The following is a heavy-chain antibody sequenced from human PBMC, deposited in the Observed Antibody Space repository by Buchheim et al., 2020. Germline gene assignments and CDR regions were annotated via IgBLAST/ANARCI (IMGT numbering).Heavy chain of an antibody. CDR3: AIDGYCSGVSCSY. D-gene: IGHD2-15*01. CDR2: INHSGTT. Sequence: QVQLQQWGTGLLKPSETLSLTCAVYGGSFSTYYWNWIRQPPGKGLEWIGEINHSGTTNYNPSLTSRVTISVDTSKKQFYLMLSSVNASDTAVYYCAIDGYCSGVSCSYWGQRTL. CDR1: GGSFSTYY. J-gene: IGHJ4*02. V-gene: IGHV4-34*01.